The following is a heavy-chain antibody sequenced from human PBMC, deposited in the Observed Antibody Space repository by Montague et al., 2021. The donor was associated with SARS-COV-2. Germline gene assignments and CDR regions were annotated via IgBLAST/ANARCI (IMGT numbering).Heavy chain of an antibody. CDR1: DGSVSAYF. J-gene: IGHJ6*02. CDR2: VDRSGTA. Sequence: SETLSLTCDFSDGSVSAYFWSWVRQLPGKGLEWIGQVDRSGTAHYSPSLQSRLTLSVDTSNNQVSLNLTSVTATDTATYYCARGRDSGTYFGTNYYFQYGLDVWGQGTTVTVSS. V-gene: IGHV4-34*01. D-gene: IGHD3-10*01. CDR3: ARGRDSGTYFGTNYYFQYGLDV.